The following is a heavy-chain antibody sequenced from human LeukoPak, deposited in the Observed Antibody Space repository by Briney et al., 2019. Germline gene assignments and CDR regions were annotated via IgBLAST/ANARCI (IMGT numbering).Heavy chain of an antibody. J-gene: IGHJ5*02. Sequence: SGTLSLTCAVSGGSISSSNWWSWVRQPPGKGLEWIGEIYHSGSTNYNPSLKSRVTISVDTSKNQFSLKLSSVTAADTAVYYCARQVEQWLDLKWFDHWGQGTLVTVSS. V-gene: IGHV4-4*02. CDR3: ARQVEQWLDLKWFDH. CDR1: GGSISSSNW. D-gene: IGHD6-19*01. CDR2: IYHSGST.